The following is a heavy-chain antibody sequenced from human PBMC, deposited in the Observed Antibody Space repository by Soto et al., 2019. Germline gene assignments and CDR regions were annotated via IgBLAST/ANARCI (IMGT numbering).Heavy chain of an antibody. V-gene: IGHV3-23*01. D-gene: IGHD4-17*01. CDR1: GFTFSSYA. CDR2: ISGSGGST. CDR3: AKDMRTMTTVSAHYGMDV. Sequence: GGSLRLSCAASGFTFSSYAMTWVRQAPGKGLEWVSGISGSGGSTYYADSVKGRFTISRDNSKNTLYLQMNSLRAEDTAVYYCAKDMRTMTTVSAHYGMDVWGQGTTVTVSS. J-gene: IGHJ6*02.